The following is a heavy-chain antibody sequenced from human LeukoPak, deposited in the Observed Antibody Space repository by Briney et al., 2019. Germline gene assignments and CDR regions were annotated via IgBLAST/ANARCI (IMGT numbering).Heavy chain of an antibody. CDR3: AKDTAYAYYYDSSGYYLPGY. Sequence: GGSLRLSCAASGFTFNTYGMNWVRQAPGKGLEWVAVISYDGSNKYYADSVKGRFTISRDNSKNTLYLQMNSLRAEDTAVYYCAKDTAYAYYYDSSGYYLPGYWGQGTLVTVSS. V-gene: IGHV3-30*18. D-gene: IGHD3-22*01. J-gene: IGHJ4*02. CDR1: GFTFNTYG. CDR2: ISYDGSNK.